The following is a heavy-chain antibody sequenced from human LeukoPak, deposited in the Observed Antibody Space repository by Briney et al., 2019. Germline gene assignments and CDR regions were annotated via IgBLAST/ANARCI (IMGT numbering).Heavy chain of an antibody. CDR1: GGSISSYY. CDR2: IYTSGST. CDR3: ARGDSSGYPFYYYYGMDV. D-gene: IGHD3-22*01. Sequence: SETLSLTCTVSGGSISSYYWSWIRQPAGKGLEWIGRIYTSGSTNYNPSLKSRVTISVDTSKNQFSLKLSSVTAADTAVYYCARGDSSGYPFYYYYGMDVWGQGTTVTVSS. J-gene: IGHJ6*02. V-gene: IGHV4-4*07.